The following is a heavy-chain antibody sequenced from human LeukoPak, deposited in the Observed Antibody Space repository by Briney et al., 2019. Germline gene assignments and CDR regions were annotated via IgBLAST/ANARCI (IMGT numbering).Heavy chain of an antibody. CDR1: GGSFSGYY. V-gene: IGHV4-59*10. Sequence: PSETLSLTCAVYGGSFSGYYWSWIRQPAGKGLEWIGRIYTSGSTNYNPSLKSRVTMSVDTSKNQFSLKLSSVTAADTAVYYCARGARGSGSYVYWGQGTLVTVSS. D-gene: IGHD3-10*01. CDR2: IYTSGST. J-gene: IGHJ4*02. CDR3: ARGARGSGSYVY.